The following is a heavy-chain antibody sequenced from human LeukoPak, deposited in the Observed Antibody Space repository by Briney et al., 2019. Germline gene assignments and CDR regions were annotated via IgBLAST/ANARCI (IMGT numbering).Heavy chain of an antibody. Sequence: VASVKVSCKASGGAFSSYAISWVRQAPGQGLEWMGGIIPIFGTANYAQKFQGRVTITADESTSTAYMELSSLRSEDTAVYYCARARGWDGSGSYYIPYYFVYWGQGTLVTVSS. CDR2: IIPIFGTA. CDR3: ARARGWDGSGSYYIPYYFVY. CDR1: GGAFSSYA. J-gene: IGHJ4*02. V-gene: IGHV1-69*01. D-gene: IGHD3-10*01.